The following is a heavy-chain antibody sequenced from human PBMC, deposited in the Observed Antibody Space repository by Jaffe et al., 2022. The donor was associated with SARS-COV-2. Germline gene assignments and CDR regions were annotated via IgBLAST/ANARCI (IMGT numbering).Heavy chain of an antibody. Sequence: QVQLVQSGAEVKKPGASVKVSCKASGYTFTSYAMHWVRQAPGQRLEWMGWINAGNGNTKYSQKFQGRVTITRDTSASTAYMELSSLRSEDTAVYYCARGHCSSTSCYQSIYYYYGMDVWGQGTTVTVSS. CDR1: GYTFTSYA. CDR2: INAGNGNT. D-gene: IGHD2-2*01. V-gene: IGHV1-3*01. CDR3: ARGHCSSTSCYQSIYYYYGMDV. J-gene: IGHJ6*02.